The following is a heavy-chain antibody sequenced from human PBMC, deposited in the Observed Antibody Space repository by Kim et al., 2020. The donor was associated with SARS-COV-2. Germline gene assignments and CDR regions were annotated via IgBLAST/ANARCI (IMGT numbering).Heavy chain of an antibody. V-gene: IGHV3-9*01. CDR1: GFTFDDYA. D-gene: IGHD1-20*01. CDR3: AKGYNWNDVYFDY. J-gene: IGHJ4*02. CDR2: ISWNSGSI. Sequence: GGSLRLSCAASGFTFDDYAMHWVRQAPGKGLEWVSGISWNSGSIGYADSVKGRFTISRDNAKNSLYLQMNSVRAEDTALYYCAKGYNWNDVYFDYGGQGTLVTVSS.